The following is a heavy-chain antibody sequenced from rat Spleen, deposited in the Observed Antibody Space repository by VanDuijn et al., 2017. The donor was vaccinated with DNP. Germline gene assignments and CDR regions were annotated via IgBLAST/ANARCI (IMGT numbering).Heavy chain of an antibody. CDR2: IGSDGYAP. V-gene: IGHV5-22*01. CDR3: VRWNSGHFDY. D-gene: IGHD4-3*01. J-gene: IGHJ2*01. CDR1: GFSFSYYY. Sequence: EVQLVESGGGLVQPGRSLKLSCAASGFSFSYYYMAWVRQGPTKGLEWVAYIGSDGYAPYYTDSVKGRFAISRDNAKSTLYLQMNSLRSEDMATYYCVRWNSGHFDYWGQGVMVPVSS.